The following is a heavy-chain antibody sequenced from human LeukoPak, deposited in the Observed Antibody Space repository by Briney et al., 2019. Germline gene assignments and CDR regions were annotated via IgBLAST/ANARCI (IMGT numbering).Heavy chain of an antibody. D-gene: IGHD6-13*01. Sequence: GGSLRLSCAASGFTFSSYGMHWVRQAPGKGLEWVAFIRYDGSNKYYADSVKGRFTISRDNSKNTLYLQMNSLRAEDTAVYYCAKDPPQPRSSWFDYWGQGTLVTVSS. J-gene: IGHJ4*02. V-gene: IGHV3-30*02. CDR3: AKDPPQPRSSWFDY. CDR1: GFTFSSYG. CDR2: IRYDGSNK.